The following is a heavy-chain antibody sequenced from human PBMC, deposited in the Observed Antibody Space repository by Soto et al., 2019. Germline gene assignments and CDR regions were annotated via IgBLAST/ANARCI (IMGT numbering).Heavy chain of an antibody. Sequence: SETLSLTCTVSGGSISSYYWSWIRQPPGKGLEWIGYIYYSGSTNYNPSLKSRVTISVDTSKNQFSLKLSSVTAADTAVYYCARVKKNYYGSGKGGFDYWGQGTLVTVS. CDR2: IYYSGST. CDR1: GGSISSYY. V-gene: IGHV4-59*01. CDR3: ARVKKNYYGSGKGGFDY. D-gene: IGHD3-10*01. J-gene: IGHJ4*02.